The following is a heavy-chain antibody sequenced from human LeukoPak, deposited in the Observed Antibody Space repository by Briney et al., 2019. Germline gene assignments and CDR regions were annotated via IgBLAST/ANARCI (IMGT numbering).Heavy chain of an antibody. D-gene: IGHD6-13*01. J-gene: IGHJ4*02. CDR3: GRIAAAGMGDY. CDR2: ISNYGAST. Sequence: GGSLRLSCAASGFPFSSYAMHWVRQAPGKGLEYVSAISNYGASTYYANSVKGRFTISRDNSKNTLYLQMDSLRAEDMGVYYCGRIAAAGMGDYWGQGTLVTVSS. CDR1: GFPFSSYA. V-gene: IGHV3-64*01.